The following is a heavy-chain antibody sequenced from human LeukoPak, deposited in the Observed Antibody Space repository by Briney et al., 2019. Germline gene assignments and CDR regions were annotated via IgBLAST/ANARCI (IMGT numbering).Heavy chain of an antibody. CDR2: ISYDGSNK. D-gene: IGHD2-15*01. J-gene: IGHJ6*02. V-gene: IGHV3-30-3*01. Sequence: GGSLRLSCAASGFTFSSYAMHWVRQAPGKGLEWVAVISYDGSNKYYADSVKGRFTISRDNSKNTLYLQMNSLRAEDTAVYYCARDRVVVANYGMDVWGQGTTVTVSS. CDR3: ARDRVVVANYGMDV. CDR1: GFTFSSYA.